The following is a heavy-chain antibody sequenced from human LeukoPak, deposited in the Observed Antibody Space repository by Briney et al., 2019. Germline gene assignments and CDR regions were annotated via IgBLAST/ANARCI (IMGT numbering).Heavy chain of an antibody. D-gene: IGHD2-15*01. CDR2: INPDSGGT. CDR1: GYTFTAYY. CDR3: ARAYCSGGNCYSKSNFDS. Sequence: GASVKVSCKASGYTFTAYYMHWVRQAPGQGLEWMGWINPDSGGTNYAQKFQGRVTMTRATSITTAYMELSRLRSDDTAVYFCARAYCSGGNCYSKSNFDSRGQGTLVTVSS. V-gene: IGHV1-2*02. J-gene: IGHJ4*02.